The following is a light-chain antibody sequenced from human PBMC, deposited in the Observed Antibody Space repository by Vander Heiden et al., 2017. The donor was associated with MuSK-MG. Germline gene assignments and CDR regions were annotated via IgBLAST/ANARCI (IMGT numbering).Light chain of an antibody. CDR3: QQYDNLPPGVT. CDR2: DAS. CDR1: QDISND. Sequence: DIQMTQPPSPLPASVGDRVTITCQASQDISNDLNWYQQKPGKGPKLLIYDASNLETEVPSRFSGSGSGTDFTFTISSLQPEDIATYYCQQYDNLPPGVTFGPGTKVDIK. V-gene: IGKV1-33*01. J-gene: IGKJ3*01.